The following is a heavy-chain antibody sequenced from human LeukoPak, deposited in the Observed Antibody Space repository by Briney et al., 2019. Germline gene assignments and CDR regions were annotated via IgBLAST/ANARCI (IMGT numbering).Heavy chain of an antibody. Sequence: SGGSLRLSCAASGFTFSSYEMNWVHQAPGKGLEWVSYISSSGSIIYYADSVKGRFTVSRDNAKNSLYLQMNSLRAEDTAVYYCARDYQDGSGSYSNWGQGTLVTVSS. D-gene: IGHD3-10*01. J-gene: IGHJ4*02. CDR3: ARDYQDGSGSYSN. CDR2: ISSSGSII. CDR1: GFTFSSYE. V-gene: IGHV3-48*03.